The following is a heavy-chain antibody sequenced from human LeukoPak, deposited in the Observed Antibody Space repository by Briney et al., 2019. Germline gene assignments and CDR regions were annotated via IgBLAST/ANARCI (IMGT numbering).Heavy chain of an antibody. CDR3: ARRGGGPYPFYFDY. CDR2: INHSGST. Sequence: SETLSLTCAVYGGSFSGYYWSWIRQPPGKGLEWIGEINHSGSTNYNPSLKSRVTISVDTSKNQFSLKLSSVTAADTAVYYCARRGGGPYPFYFDYWGRGTLVTVSS. D-gene: IGHD2-15*01. CDR1: GGSFSGYY. V-gene: IGHV4-34*01. J-gene: IGHJ4*02.